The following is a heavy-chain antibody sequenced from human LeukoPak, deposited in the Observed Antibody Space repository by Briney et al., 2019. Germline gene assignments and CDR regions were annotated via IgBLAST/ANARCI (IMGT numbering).Heavy chain of an antibody. CDR1: GFTFSSYA. V-gene: IGHV3-23*01. CDR3: AKDLPAGPLTMWGSFDY. Sequence: QPGGSLRLSCAASGFTFSSYAMNWVRQAPGKVLEWVSVISGNGASTYYADSVKGRFTISRDNSKNTVLLQMNSLRAEDTALYYCAKDLPAGPLTMWGSFDYWGLGTLVTVSS. J-gene: IGHJ4*02. D-gene: IGHD4/OR15-4a*01. CDR2: ISGNGAST.